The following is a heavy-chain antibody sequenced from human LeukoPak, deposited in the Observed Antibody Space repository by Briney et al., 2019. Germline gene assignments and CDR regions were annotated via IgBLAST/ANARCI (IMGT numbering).Heavy chain of an antibody. V-gene: IGHV4-31*03. CDR3: AREWAAAGTIDY. CDR1: GGSISSGGYY. CDR2: IYYSVST. J-gene: IGHJ4*02. D-gene: IGHD6-13*01. Sequence: NASETLSLTCTVSGGSISSGGYYWSWIRRHPGKGLGWIGYIYYSVSTYYNPSLKSRVTISVDTSKNQFSLKLSSVTAADTAVYYCAREWAAAGTIDYWGQGTLVTVSS.